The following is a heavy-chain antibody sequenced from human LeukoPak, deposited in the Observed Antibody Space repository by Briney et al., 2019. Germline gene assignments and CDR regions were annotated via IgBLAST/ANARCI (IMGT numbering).Heavy chain of an antibody. CDR1: GKILTGYY. CDR2: INPNSGGT. J-gene: IGHJ4*02. V-gene: IGHV1-2*02. D-gene: IGHD5-12*01. CDR3: ARGVSSGYDATFDY. Sequence: ASVKVSCKASGKILTGYYVHWVRQAPGQGLEWMGWINPNSGGTNYAQKFQGRVTMTRDTSISTAYKELSRLTTDDTTVYYCARGVSSGYDATFDYWGQGTLVTVSS.